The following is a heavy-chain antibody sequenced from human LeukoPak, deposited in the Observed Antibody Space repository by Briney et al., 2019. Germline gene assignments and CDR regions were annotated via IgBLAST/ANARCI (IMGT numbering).Heavy chain of an antibody. Sequence: RASVKVSCKASGYTFTGYYMHWVRHAPGQGLEWMGWINPNSGGTNYAQKFQGRVTMTRDTSISTAYMELSRLRSDDTAVYYCPVRWFGELYPYFGGQGTLLTVSS. CDR1: GYTFTGYY. J-gene: IGHJ4*02. CDR3: PVRWFGELYPYF. CDR2: INPNSGGT. V-gene: IGHV1-2*02. D-gene: IGHD3-10*01.